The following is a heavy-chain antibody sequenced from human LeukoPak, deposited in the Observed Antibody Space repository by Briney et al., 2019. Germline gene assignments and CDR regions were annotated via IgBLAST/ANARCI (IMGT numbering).Heavy chain of an antibody. D-gene: IGHD3-10*01. CDR2: ISAYNGNT. CDR3: ARFRFGELLQPDY. CDR1: GGTFSSYA. J-gene: IGHJ4*02. Sequence: RASVKVSCKASGGTFSSYAISWVRQAPGQGLEWMGWISAYNGNTNYAQKLQGRVTMTTDTSTSTAYMELRSLRSDDTAVYYCARFRFGELLQPDYWGQGTLVTVSS. V-gene: IGHV1-18*01.